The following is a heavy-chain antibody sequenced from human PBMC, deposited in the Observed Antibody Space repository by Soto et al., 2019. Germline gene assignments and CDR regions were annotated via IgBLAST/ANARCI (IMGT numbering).Heavy chain of an antibody. D-gene: IGHD1-26*01. CDR3: ARHRHPRGTVGATSPLDP. CDR1: GFSASSNY. Sequence: GGSLRLSCAISGFSASSNYLSWVRQAPGKGLEWVSVHYSGGSTYYADSVQGRFTISRDKSNNTLYLQMRRVRAEDTAVYFCARHRHPRGTVGATSPLDPWGQGTLVTVSS. V-gene: IGHV3-53*01. CDR2: HYSGGST. J-gene: IGHJ5*02.